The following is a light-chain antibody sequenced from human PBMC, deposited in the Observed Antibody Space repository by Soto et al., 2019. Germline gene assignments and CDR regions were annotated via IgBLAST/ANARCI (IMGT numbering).Light chain of an antibody. CDR1: NSDVGTYDL. CDR3: CSYAVSSTYV. CDR2: EVS. V-gene: IGLV2-23*02. J-gene: IGLJ1*01. Sequence: QSVLTQPASVSGSPGQSITIACTGTNSDVGTYDLVSWYQQHPGKAPKLMIYEVSKRPSGVSNRFSGSKSGNTASLTISGLQAEDEADYHCCSYAVSSTYVFGTGTKVTVL.